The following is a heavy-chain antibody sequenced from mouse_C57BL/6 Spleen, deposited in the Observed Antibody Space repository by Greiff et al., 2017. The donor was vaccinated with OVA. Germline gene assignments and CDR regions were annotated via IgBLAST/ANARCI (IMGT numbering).Heavy chain of an antibody. V-gene: IGHV3-6*01. J-gene: IGHJ4*01. CDR1: GYSITSGYY. CDR2: ISYDGSN. Sequence: EVKLVESGPGLVKPSQSLSLTCSVTGYSITSGYYWNWIRQFPGNKLEWMGYISYDGSNNYNPSLKNRISITRDTSKNQFFLKLNSVTTEDTATYYCARGYYLVGSAMDYWGQGTSVTVSS. D-gene: IGHD1-1*01. CDR3: ARGYYLVGSAMDY.